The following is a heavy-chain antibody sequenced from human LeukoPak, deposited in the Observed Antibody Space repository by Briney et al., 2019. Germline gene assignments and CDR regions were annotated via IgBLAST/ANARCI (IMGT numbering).Heavy chain of an antibody. D-gene: IGHD3-10*01. CDR2: ISAYNTNT. V-gene: IGHV1-18*01. J-gene: IGHJ4*02. Sequence: ASVKVSCKASGYTFTSYAMNWVRQAPGQGLEWMGWISAYNTNTNYAQKLQGRVTMTTDTSTSTAYMELRSLRSDDTAVYYCARDPLWFGELLEDYWGQGTLVTVSS. CDR1: GYTFTSYA. CDR3: ARDPLWFGELLEDY.